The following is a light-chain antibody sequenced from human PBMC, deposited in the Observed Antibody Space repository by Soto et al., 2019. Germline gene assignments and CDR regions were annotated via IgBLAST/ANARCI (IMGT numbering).Light chain of an antibody. CDR1: QSIGDT. J-gene: IGKJ5*01. Sequence: EIVMTQSPATLSVSPGGRATHSCRASQSIGDTLAWYQQKPGQAPRLVIHGASSRATGIPDRFSGSGSGTDFTLTISRLEPEDFAVYYCQQYGSSPPITFGQGTLLEI. V-gene: IGKV3-20*01. CDR2: GAS. CDR3: QQYGSSPPIT.